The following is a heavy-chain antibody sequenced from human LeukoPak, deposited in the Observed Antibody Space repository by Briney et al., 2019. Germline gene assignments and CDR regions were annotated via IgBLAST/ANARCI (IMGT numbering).Heavy chain of an antibody. D-gene: IGHD2-2*01. CDR1: GYTFTSYY. CDR3: AREGVPAAMGGVFWFDP. J-gene: IGHJ5*02. CDR2: INPSGGST. V-gene: IGHV1-46*01. Sequence: GASVKVSCKASGYTFTSYYMHWVRQAPGQGLEWMGIINPSGGSTSYAQKFQGRVTMTRDTSTSTVYMELSSLRSEDTAVYYCAREGVPAAMGGVFWFDPWGRGTLVTVSS.